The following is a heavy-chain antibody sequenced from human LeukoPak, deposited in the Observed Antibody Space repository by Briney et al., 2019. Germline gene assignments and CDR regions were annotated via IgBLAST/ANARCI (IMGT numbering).Heavy chain of an antibody. D-gene: IGHD6-19*01. CDR1: GFTFSTYG. Sequence: GRSLRLSCGASGFTFSTYGMHWVRQAPGKGLGWVAVKSHDGSDKHYADSVKGRFSISRDNSKNTLYLQTNSLRGEDTAVYYCAKDLSGGWSLDYWGQGTLVTVSS. V-gene: IGHV3-30*18. J-gene: IGHJ4*02. CDR2: KSHDGSDK. CDR3: AKDLSGGWSLDY.